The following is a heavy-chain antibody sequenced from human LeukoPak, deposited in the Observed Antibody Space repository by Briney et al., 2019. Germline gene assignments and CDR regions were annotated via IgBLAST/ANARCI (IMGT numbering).Heavy chain of an antibody. D-gene: IGHD4-17*01. Sequence: GASVKVSCKASGYTFTGYYMHWARQAPGQGLEWMGWINPNSGGTNYAQKFQGRVTMTRDTSISTAYMELSRLRSDDTAVYYCARERNYGDYGNAFDVWGQGTKVTVSS. V-gene: IGHV1-2*02. CDR1: GYTFTGYY. CDR2: INPNSGGT. CDR3: ARERNYGDYGNAFDV. J-gene: IGHJ3*01.